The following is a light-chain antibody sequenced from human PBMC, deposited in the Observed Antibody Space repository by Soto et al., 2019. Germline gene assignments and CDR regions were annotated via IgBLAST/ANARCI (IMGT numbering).Light chain of an antibody. CDR1: QSVSSD. J-gene: IGKJ5*01. Sequence: EIVMTHPPATLSVSPGERATLSCSASQSVSSDLAWYQQKPGQAPRLLIYGASSRPTGIPDRFSGSGSGTDFTLTISRLEPEDFAVYYCQQYGSSSTFGQGTRLEIK. CDR3: QQYGSSST. CDR2: GAS. V-gene: IGKV3-20*01.